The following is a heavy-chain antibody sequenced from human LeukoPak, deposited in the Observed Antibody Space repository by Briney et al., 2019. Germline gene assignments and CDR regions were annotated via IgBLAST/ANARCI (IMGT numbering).Heavy chain of an antibody. D-gene: IGHD3-3*01. CDR2: IRYDGSNK. J-gene: IGHJ6*03. V-gene: IGHV3-30*02. CDR1: GFTFSSCG. Sequence: GRSLRLSCAASGFTFSSCGMHWVRQAPGKGLEWVAFIRYDGSNKYYADSVKGRFTISRDNSKNTLYLQMNSLRAEDTAVYYCAKQVGSGYYGYYYYMDVWGKGTTVTVSS. CDR3: AKQVGSGYYGYYYYMDV.